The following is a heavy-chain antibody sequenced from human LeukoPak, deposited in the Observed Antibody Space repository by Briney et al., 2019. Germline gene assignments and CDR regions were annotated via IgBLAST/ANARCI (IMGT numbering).Heavy chain of an antibody. Sequence: GGSLRLSCAASGFTFSSYSMNWVRQAPGKGLECVSSISSSSYIYYADSVKGRFTISRDNAKNSLYLQMNSLRAEDTAVYYCARELSSSAERYFDYWGRGTRVSVSS. D-gene: IGHD6-6*01. J-gene: IGHJ4*02. CDR1: GFTFSSYS. CDR3: ARELSSSAERYFDY. V-gene: IGHV3-21*01. CDR2: ISSSSYI.